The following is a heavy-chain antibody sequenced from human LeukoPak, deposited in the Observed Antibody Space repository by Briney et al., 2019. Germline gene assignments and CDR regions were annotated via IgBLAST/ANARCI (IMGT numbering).Heavy chain of an antibody. CDR2: INHSGST. J-gene: IGHJ3*02. CDR1: GGSISTGGYY. Sequence: PTETLSLTCVVSGGSISTGGYYWTWIRQPPGQDLEWIGSINHSGSTYYNPSLKSRVTISVDTSKNQFSLKLSSVTAADTAVYYCARSDYYGSGHGAFDIWGQGTMVTVSS. CDR3: ARSDYYGSGHGAFDI. D-gene: IGHD3-10*01. V-gene: IGHV4-30-2*02.